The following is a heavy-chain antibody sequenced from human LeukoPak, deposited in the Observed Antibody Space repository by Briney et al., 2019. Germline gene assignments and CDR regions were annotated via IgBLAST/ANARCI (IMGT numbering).Heavy chain of an antibody. V-gene: IGHV4-39*01. CDR3: ASLNDFWSGYRLWAASPQDQYFQH. Sequence: MSSETLSLTCTVSGGSISTSSYYWGWIRQPPGKGLEWIGSIYYSGSTYYNPSLKSRVTISVDTSKNQFSLKLSSVTAADTAVYYCASLNDFWSGYRLWAASPQDQYFQHWGQGTLVTVSS. J-gene: IGHJ1*01. D-gene: IGHD3-3*01. CDR1: GGSISTSSYY. CDR2: IYYSGST.